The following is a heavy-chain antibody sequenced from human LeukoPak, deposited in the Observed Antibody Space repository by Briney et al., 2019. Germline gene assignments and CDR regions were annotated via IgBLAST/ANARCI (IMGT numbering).Heavy chain of an antibody. Sequence: GGSLRLSCSASGFTFTTYAMSWVRQAPGKGLEWVSAISGSGSSTYYADSVKGRFTISRDNSKNTLYLQMNSLRAEDTAVYYCAKEVQLWLFDYWGQGTLVTVSS. J-gene: IGHJ4*02. D-gene: IGHD5-18*01. CDR1: GFTFTTYA. V-gene: IGHV3-23*01. CDR3: AKEVQLWLFDY. CDR2: ISGSGSST.